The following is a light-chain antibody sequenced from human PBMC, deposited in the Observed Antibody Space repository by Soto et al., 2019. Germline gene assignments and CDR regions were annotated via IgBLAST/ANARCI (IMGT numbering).Light chain of an antibody. CDR3: QQRYSTPWT. J-gene: IGKJ1*01. CDR1: QSISSY. V-gene: IGKV1-39*01. CDR2: TAS. Sequence: DIQMTQSPSSLSASVGDRVTITCRASQSISSYLNWYQQKPGKAPKLLIYTASSLQIGFPARFSGSGSGTDFTLTISSLQPEYFSTYYCQQRYSTPWTCGQGTKVEIK.